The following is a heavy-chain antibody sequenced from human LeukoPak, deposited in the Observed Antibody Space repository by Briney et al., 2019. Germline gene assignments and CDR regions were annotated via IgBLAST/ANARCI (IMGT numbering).Heavy chain of an antibody. CDR2: IWYDGSNK. D-gene: IGHD3-22*01. J-gene: IGHJ6*02. V-gene: IGHV3-33*01. CDR3: ARDGGGYFQGRYYYYGMDV. CDR1: GFTFSSYG. Sequence: PGRSLRLSCAASGFTFSSYGMHWVRQAPGKGLEWVAVIWYDGSNKYYADSVKGRFTISRDNSKNTLYLQMNSLRAEDTAVYYCARDGGGYFQGRYYYYGMDVWGQGTTVTVSS.